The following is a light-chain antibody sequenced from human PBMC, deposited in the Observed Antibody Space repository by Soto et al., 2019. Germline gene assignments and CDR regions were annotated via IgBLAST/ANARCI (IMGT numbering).Light chain of an antibody. Sequence: EIVMTQSPATLSVSPVERVTLSGRASQSVSSRLAWYHQKPGQSPRLLIYGASTRATGIPARFSGSGSGTEFTLTISSLQSEDFGLYYCHQYNNFWTFGQGTKVDIK. J-gene: IGKJ1*01. CDR2: GAS. CDR1: QSVSSR. V-gene: IGKV3-15*01. CDR3: HQYNNFWT.